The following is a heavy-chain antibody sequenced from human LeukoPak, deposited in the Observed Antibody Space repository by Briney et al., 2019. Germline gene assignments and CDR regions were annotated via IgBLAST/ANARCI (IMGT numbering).Heavy chain of an antibody. J-gene: IGHJ4*02. V-gene: IGHV4-4*07. Sequence: SETLSLTCTVSGGSISSYYWSWIRQPAGKGLEWIGRMYTSGSTHYNPSLRSRVTMSVDTSKNQFSLKLSSVTAADTAVYYCARARNYDFWSGYYADYWGQGTLVTVSS. D-gene: IGHD3-3*01. CDR1: GGSISSYY. CDR3: ARARNYDFWSGYYADY. CDR2: MYTSGST.